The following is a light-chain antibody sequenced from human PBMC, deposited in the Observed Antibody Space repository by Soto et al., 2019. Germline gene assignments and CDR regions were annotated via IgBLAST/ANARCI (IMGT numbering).Light chain of an antibody. CDR3: QHYDSLPIT. CDR1: QSVRSN. CDR2: GAS. J-gene: IGKJ5*01. V-gene: IGKV3-20*01. Sequence: EIVMTQSPATLSVSPGERVTLSCRASQSVRSNLAWYQQKPGQPPRLLIYGASSRATGIPDRFSGSGSGTDFTLTISRLEPEDFAVFYCQHYDSLPITFGQGTRLENK.